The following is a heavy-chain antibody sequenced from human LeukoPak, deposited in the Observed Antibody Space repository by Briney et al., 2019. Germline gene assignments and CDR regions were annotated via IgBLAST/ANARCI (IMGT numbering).Heavy chain of an antibody. CDR1: GFTFSSYG. CDR2: ISYDGSNE. CDR3: ARGSGRLDY. V-gene: IGHV3-30*03. J-gene: IGHJ4*02. D-gene: IGHD3-3*01. Sequence: GGSLRLSCAASGFTFSSYGMHWVRQAPGKGLEWVAVISYDGSNEYYADSVKGRFTISRDNSKNTLYLQMNSLRAEDTAVYYCARGSGRLDYWGQGTLVTVSS.